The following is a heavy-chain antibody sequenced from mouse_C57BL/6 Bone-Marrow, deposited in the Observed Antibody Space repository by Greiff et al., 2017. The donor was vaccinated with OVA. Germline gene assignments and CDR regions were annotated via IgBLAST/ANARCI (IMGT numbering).Heavy chain of an antibody. CDR1: GFSLSTSGMG. CDR3: ARSHYYGSSYHYWYFDV. CDR2: IYWDDDK. Sequence: ESGPGILQSSQTLSLTCSFSGFSLSTSGMGVSWIRQPSGKGLEWLAHIYWDDDKRYNPSLKRRLTISKDTSRNQVFLKITSVDTADTATYYCARSHYYGSSYHYWYFDVWGTGTTVTVSS. J-gene: IGHJ1*03. V-gene: IGHV8-12*01. D-gene: IGHD1-1*01.